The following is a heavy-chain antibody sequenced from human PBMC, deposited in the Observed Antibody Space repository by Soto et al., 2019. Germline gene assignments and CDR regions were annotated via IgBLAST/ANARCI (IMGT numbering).Heavy chain of an antibody. CDR2: ISYEGSHT. CDR1: GFIFSSYG. J-gene: IGHJ4*02. D-gene: IGHD2-15*01. CDR3: AKEVHCGGGSCSWSEGFEY. V-gene: IGHV3-30*18. Sequence: QVQLVESGGGVVQPGRSLRLSCAASGFIFSSYGMHWVRQAPGKGLEWVAVISYEGSHTYYADSVKGRFTITRDNSKNALYLQMNSLRPEDTAVYDWAKEVHCGGGSCSWSEGFEYWGQGTLLTVSS.